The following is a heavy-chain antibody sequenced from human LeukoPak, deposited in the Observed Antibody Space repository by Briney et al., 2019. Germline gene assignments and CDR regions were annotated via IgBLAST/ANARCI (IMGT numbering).Heavy chain of an antibody. V-gene: IGHV3-33*01. CDR2: IWYDGSNK. CDR1: GFTFSSYG. Sequence: GGSLRLPCAASGFTFSSYGMHWVRQAPGKGLEWVAVIWYDGSNKYYADSVKGRFTISRDNSKNTLYLQMNSLRAEDTAVYYCARDFSPDYYDSSGYYPQVEYWGQGTLVTVSS. J-gene: IGHJ4*02. D-gene: IGHD3-22*01. CDR3: ARDFSPDYYDSSGYYPQVEY.